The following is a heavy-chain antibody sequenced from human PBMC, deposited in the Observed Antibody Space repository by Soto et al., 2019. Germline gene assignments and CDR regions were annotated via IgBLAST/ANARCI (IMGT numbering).Heavy chain of an antibody. J-gene: IGHJ3*02. CDR2: IKQDGSEK. D-gene: IGHD6-19*01. V-gene: IGHV3-7*05. Sequence: GGSLRLSCAASGFTFSNYWMSWVRQAPGKGLEWVANIKQDGSEKYYVDSVKGRFTISRDNAKNSLYLQMNSLRAEDTAFYYCARDGAPDITVAGTGGAFDMWGQGTMVTVSS. CDR1: GFTFSNYW. CDR3: ARDGAPDITVAGTGGAFDM.